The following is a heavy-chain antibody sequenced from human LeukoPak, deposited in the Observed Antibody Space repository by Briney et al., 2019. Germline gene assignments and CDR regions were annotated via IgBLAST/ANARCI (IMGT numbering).Heavy chain of an antibody. CDR1: GGSISSYY. CDR3: TAYYYDRSGYLRLHY. CDR2: IYYSGST. V-gene: IGHV4-59*08. D-gene: IGHD3-22*01. J-gene: IGHJ4*02. Sequence: TSETLSLTCTVSGGSISSYYWSWVRQPPGKGLEWIGYIYYSGSTNYNPSLMSRVTISVDTSKNQFSLKLSSVTAADTAVYYCTAYYYDRSGYLRLHYWGQGTLVTVSS.